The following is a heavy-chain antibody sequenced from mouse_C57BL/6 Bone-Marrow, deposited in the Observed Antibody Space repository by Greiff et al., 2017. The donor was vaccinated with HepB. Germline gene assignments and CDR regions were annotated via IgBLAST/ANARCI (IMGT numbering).Heavy chain of an antibody. J-gene: IGHJ3*01. CDR3: TGGLYYDYTWFAY. CDR1: GFTFSNYW. D-gene: IGHD2-4*01. CDR2: IRLKSDNYAT. Sequence: DVMLVESGGGLVQPGGSMKLSCVASGFTFSNYWMNWVRQSPEKGLEWVAQIRLKSDNYATHYAESVKGRFTISRDDSKSSVYLQMNNLRAEDTGIYYCTGGLYYDYTWFAYWGQGTLVTVSA. V-gene: IGHV6-3*01.